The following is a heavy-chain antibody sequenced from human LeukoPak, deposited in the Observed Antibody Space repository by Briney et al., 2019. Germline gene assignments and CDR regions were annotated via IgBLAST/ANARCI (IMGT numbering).Heavy chain of an antibody. D-gene: IGHD6-19*01. CDR3: ARARVDITVAGFDY. J-gene: IGHJ4*02. CDR1: GGSVSSGSYY. CDR2: IYYSGST. Sequence: KPSETLSLTCTVAGGSVSSGSYYWSWIRQPRGKGLEWIGYIYYSGSTNYNPSLKSRVTISADTSKNQFSLKLSSVIAADTAVYYCARARVDITVAGFDYWGQGTLVTVSS. V-gene: IGHV4-61*01.